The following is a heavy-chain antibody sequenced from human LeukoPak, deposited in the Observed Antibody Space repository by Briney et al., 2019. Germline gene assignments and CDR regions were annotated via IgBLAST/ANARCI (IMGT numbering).Heavy chain of an antibody. CDR3: ARLHYSSGDH. CDR1: GGSISSYY. Sequence: SETLSLTCTVSGGSISSYYWSWIRQPPGKGLEWIGYIYYSGSTNYNPSLKSRVTISVDTSKNQFSLKLSSVTAADTAVYYCARLHYSSGDHWGQGTLVTVSS. D-gene: IGHD6-19*01. V-gene: IGHV4-59*12. J-gene: IGHJ5*02. CDR2: IYYSGST.